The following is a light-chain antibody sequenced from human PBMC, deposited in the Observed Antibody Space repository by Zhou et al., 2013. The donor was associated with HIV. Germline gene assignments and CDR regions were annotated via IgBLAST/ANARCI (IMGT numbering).Light chain of an antibody. CDR2: QDT. CDR1: KLGDKY. J-gene: IGLJ2*01. V-gene: IGLV3-1*01. CDR3: QVWDSSTAA. Sequence: SYELTQPPSVSVSSGQTASITCSGDKLGDKYVSWYQQKSGQSPILVIFQDTNRPSGIPERFSGSNSGNTATLTIGGTQSMDEADYYCQVWDSSTAAFGGGTKLTVL.